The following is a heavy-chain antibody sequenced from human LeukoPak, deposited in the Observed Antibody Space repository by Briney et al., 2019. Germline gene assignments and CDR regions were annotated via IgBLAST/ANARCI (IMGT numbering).Heavy chain of an antibody. CDR2: ISGSGGST. D-gene: IGHD2-15*01. V-gene: IGHV3-23*01. CDR3: AKDQDIVVMVAATFDY. Sequence: PGGSLRLSCAASGFTFSSYAMSWVRQAPGKGLEWVSAISGSGGSTYYADSVKGRFTISRDNSKNTLYLQMNSLRAEDTAVYYCAKDQDIVVMVAATFDYWGQGTLVTVSS. J-gene: IGHJ4*02. CDR1: GFTFSSYA.